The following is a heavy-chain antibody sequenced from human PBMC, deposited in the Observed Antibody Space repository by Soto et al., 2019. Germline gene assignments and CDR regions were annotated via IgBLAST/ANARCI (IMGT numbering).Heavy chain of an antibody. Sequence: QVHLVQSGAEVKKPWASVKVSCTASGYTFTSYGISWVRQSPGQGLEWMGWISTYNGNTNYAQKLQGRVTMTTDTSTSTAYMELRSLRSDDTAVDYCAREGYGDYPYWGQGTLVPVSS. CDR1: GYTFTSYG. V-gene: IGHV1-18*01. CDR3: AREGYGDYPY. D-gene: IGHD4-17*01. CDR2: ISTYNGNT. J-gene: IGHJ4*02.